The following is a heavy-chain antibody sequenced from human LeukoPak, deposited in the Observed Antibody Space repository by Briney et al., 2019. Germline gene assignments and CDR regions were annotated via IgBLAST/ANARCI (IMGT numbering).Heavy chain of an antibody. CDR3: AREPYYDSSGYSPDY. D-gene: IGHD3-22*01. Sequence: GSLRLSCAASGFTFSSYWISWVRQAPGKGLEWVANIKQDGSEKYYVGSVKGRFTISRDNAKNSLYLHMNSLRAEDTALYYCAREPYYDSSGYSPDYWGQGTLVTVSS. V-gene: IGHV3-7*01. CDR1: GFTFSSYW. CDR2: IKQDGSEK. J-gene: IGHJ4*02.